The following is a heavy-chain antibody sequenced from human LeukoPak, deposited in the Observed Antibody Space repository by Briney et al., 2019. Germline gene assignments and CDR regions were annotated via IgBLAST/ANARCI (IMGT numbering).Heavy chain of an antibody. CDR2: INHSGST. Sequence: SETLSLTCAVYGGSFSGYYWSWIRQPPGKGLEWIGEINHSGSTNYNPSLKSRVTISVGTSKNQFSLKLSSVTAADTAAYYCARGGYNWNDFDYWGQGTLVTVSS. D-gene: IGHD1-1*01. CDR3: ARGGYNWNDFDY. V-gene: IGHV4-34*01. J-gene: IGHJ4*02. CDR1: GGSFSGYY.